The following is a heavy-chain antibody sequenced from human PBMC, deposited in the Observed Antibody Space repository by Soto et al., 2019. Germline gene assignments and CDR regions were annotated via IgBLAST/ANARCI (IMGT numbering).Heavy chain of an antibody. J-gene: IGHJ3*02. D-gene: IGHD6-13*01. CDR2: IYPADSNT. V-gene: IGHV5-51*01. Sequence: GESLKISCKGSGYSFTTYWIGWVRQMPGKGLQWMGIIYPADSNTRYSPSFQGQVTISADKSINTAYLQWSSLKASDTAMYYCARPYSSTWRSLDIWGQGTMVTVS. CDR3: ARPYSSTWRSLDI. CDR1: GYSFTTYW.